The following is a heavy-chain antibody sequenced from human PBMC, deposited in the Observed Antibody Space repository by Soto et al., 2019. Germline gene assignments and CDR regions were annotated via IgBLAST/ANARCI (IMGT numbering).Heavy chain of an antibody. J-gene: IGHJ4*02. D-gene: IGHD2-2*01. Sequence: PSETLSLTCTVSGGCISSSSYYWGWIRQPPGKGLEWIGSIYYSGSTYYNPSLKSRVTISVDTSKNQFSLKLSSVTAADTAVYYCARRNRAGYQLRVGYFDYWGQGTLVTVSS. CDR1: GGCISSSSYY. V-gene: IGHV4-39*01. CDR3: ARRNRAGYQLRVGYFDY. CDR2: IYYSGST.